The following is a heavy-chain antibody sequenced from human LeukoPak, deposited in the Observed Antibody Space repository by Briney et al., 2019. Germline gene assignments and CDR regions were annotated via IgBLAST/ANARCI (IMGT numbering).Heavy chain of an antibody. J-gene: IGHJ4*02. CDR1: GYTFTSYY. Sequence: ASVKVSCKASGYTFTSYYMHWVRQAPGQGLEWMGIINLTGGSTRYAQRFQGRVTVTRDTSTSTVYMELSSLRSGDTAVYYCAGDLGDIGYSYGFDYWGQGTLVTVSS. V-gene: IGHV1-46*01. CDR2: INLTGGST. CDR3: AGDLGDIGYSYGFDY. D-gene: IGHD5-18*01.